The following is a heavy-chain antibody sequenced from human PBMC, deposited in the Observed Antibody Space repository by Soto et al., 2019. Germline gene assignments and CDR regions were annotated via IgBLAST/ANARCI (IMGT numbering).Heavy chain of an antibody. CDR3: ATRSGRIVLVISDAFDI. D-gene: IGHD3-22*01. CDR1: GFTFSSYA. J-gene: IGHJ3*02. CDR2: ISGSGGST. Sequence: EVQLLESGGGLVQPGGSLRLSCAASGFTFSSYAMSWVRQAPGKGLEWVSAISGSGGSTYYADSVKGRFTISRDNSKNTLYLQMNGLRDEDRDVYYCATRSGRIVLVISDAFDIWGQGTMVTVSS. V-gene: IGHV3-23*01.